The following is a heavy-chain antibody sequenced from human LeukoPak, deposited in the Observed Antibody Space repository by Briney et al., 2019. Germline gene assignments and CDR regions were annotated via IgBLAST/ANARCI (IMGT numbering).Heavy chain of an antibody. J-gene: IGHJ3*02. Sequence: SETLSLTCAVSGGSISSSNWWSWVRQPPGKGLEWIGEIYHSGSTNYNPSLKSRVTISVDKSKNQFSLKLSSVTAADTAVYYCARGGLATYYYDSSGYDAFDIWGQGTMVTVSS. V-gene: IGHV4-4*02. CDR2: IYHSGST. D-gene: IGHD3-22*01. CDR1: GGSISSSNW. CDR3: ARGGLATYYYDSSGYDAFDI.